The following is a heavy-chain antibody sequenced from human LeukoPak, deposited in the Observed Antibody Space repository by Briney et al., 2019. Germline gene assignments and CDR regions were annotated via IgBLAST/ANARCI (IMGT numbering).Heavy chain of an antibody. J-gene: IGHJ4*02. V-gene: IGHV4-59*01. Sequence: PSETLSLTCTVSGGSISRYYWSWIRQPPGKGLEWIGYMYYSGSTNYNPSLKSRVTISVDTSKNQFSMKLSSATAADTAVYYCAGGDYGAPIDYWGQGTLVIVAS. D-gene: IGHD4-17*01. CDR3: AGGDYGAPIDY. CDR2: MYYSGST. CDR1: GGSISRYY.